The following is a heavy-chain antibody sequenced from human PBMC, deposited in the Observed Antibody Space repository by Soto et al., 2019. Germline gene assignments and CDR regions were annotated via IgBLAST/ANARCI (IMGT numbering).Heavy chain of an antibody. Sequence: PGGSLRLSCAASGFTFSSYGMHWVRQAPGKGLEWVAVISYDGSNKYYADSVKGRFTISRDNSKNTLYLQMNSLRAEDTAVYYCAKGDFWPGYSLFGYFDYWGQGNLVTVSS. CDR1: GFTFSSYG. V-gene: IGHV3-30*18. J-gene: IGHJ4*02. CDR3: AKGDFWPGYSLFGYFDY. CDR2: ISYDGSNK. D-gene: IGHD3-3*01.